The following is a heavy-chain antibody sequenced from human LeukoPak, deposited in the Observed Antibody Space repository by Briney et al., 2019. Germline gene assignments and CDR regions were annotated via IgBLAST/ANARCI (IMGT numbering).Heavy chain of an antibody. D-gene: IGHD2-2*01. CDR2: IYTSGST. Sequence: SETLSLTCTVSGGTIIGYYWTWIRQPPGKGLEWIGYIYTSGSTNYNPSLESRGTISVDMSKIQFSLQLSSVTAADTAVYLCVRQSGSSTCCPHRNVFDIWGQGTMVTVSP. V-gene: IGHV4-59*08. CDR3: VRQSGSSTCCPHRNVFDI. CDR1: GGTIIGYY. J-gene: IGHJ3*02.